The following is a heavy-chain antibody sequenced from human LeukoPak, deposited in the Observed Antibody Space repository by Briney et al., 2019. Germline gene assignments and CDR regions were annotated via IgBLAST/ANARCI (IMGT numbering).Heavy chain of an antibody. CDR3: ARAPIVVVVAVTPASHWFDP. CDR1: GGSFSGYY. Sequence: SETLSLTCAVYGGSFSGYYWSWIRQPPGKGLEWIGEINHSGSTNYNPSLKSRVTISVDTSKNQFSLKLSSVTAADTAVYYCARAPIVVVVAVTPASHWFDPWGQGTLVTVSS. J-gene: IGHJ5*02. V-gene: IGHV4-34*01. CDR2: INHSGST. D-gene: IGHD2-15*01.